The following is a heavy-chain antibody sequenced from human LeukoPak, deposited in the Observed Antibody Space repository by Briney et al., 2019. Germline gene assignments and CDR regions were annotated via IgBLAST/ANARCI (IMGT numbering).Heavy chain of an antibody. CDR1: GGTFSSYA. D-gene: IGHD4-11*01. CDR2: IIPIFGTA. Sequence: SVKVSCKASGGTFSSYAISWVRQAPGQGLEWMGGIIPIFGTANYAQKFQGRVTITADESTSTAYMELSSLRSEDTAVYYCARDSKFGTTALNPFDYWGQGTLVTVSS. CDR3: ARDSKFGTTALNPFDY. V-gene: IGHV1-69*13. J-gene: IGHJ4*02.